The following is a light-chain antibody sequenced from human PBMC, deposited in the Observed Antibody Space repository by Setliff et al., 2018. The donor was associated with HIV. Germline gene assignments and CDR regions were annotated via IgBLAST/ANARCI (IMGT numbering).Light chain of an antibody. Sequence: QSVLTQPASVSGSPGQSITISCTGTSSDIGAYNYVSWYQQHPAKAPKVMIYYVRKRPSGVSKRFSGSKSGNTASLTISGLQAEDEAAYYCSSYVNINTLVFGTGTKVTVL. CDR1: SSDIGAYNY. CDR2: YVR. CDR3: SSYVNINTLV. V-gene: IGLV2-14*03. J-gene: IGLJ1*01.